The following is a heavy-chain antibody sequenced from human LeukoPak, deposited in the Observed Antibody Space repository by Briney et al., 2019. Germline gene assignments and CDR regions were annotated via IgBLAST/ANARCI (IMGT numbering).Heavy chain of an antibody. D-gene: IGHD3-3*01. Sequence: GASVKVSCKASGYTFTGYYMHWVRQAPGQGLEWMGRINPNSGGTNYAQKFQGRVTMTRDTSISTAYMELSRLRSDDTAVYYCARARSLRFLEWLPLRYWGQGTLVTVSS. CDR2: INPNSGGT. J-gene: IGHJ4*02. CDR3: ARARSLRFLEWLPLRY. CDR1: GYTFTGYY. V-gene: IGHV1-2*06.